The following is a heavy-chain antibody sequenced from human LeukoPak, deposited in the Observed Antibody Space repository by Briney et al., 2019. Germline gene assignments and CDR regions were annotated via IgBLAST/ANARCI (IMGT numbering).Heavy chain of an antibody. CDR3: DLHCSSSSCYLYGMDV. D-gene: IGHD2-2*01. J-gene: IGHJ6*02. CDR1: GFTFSSYG. Sequence: GGSLRLSCAASGFTFSSYGMHWVRQAPGKGLEWVAFIRYGGSNKYYADSVKGRFTISRDNAKNSLYLQMNSLRAEDTAVYYCDLHCSSSSCYLYGMDVWGQGTTVTVSS. V-gene: IGHV3-30*02. CDR2: IRYGGSNK.